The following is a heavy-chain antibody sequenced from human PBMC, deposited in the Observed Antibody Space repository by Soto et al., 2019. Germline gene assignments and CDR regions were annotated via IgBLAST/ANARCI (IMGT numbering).Heavy chain of an antibody. D-gene: IGHD6-13*01. J-gene: IGHJ5*02. CDR1: RGSISGYY. Sequence: SGNTVLRCPFPRGSISGYYCRVFRQPAVKELERLGRFYISGITYYNPYLKGWITMSLDTSKNQFALKLSSVTVADTAVYYCARDRAADGMEDWVDPSGHGTLVTV. V-gene: IGHV4-4*07. CDR3: ARDRAADGMEDWVDP. CDR2: FYISGIT.